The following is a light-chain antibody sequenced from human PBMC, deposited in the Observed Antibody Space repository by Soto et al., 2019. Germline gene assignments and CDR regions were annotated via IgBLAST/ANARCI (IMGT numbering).Light chain of an antibody. J-gene: IGLJ1*01. Sequence: QSALTQPPSASGFPGQSVTISCTGTSSDVGYYDYVSWYQQHPGKAPKLVIYEVTKRPSGVPDRVSASKSGNTASLTVSGLRAEDESDYYCSSYAGSNNFVFVSGTKLTVL. CDR1: SSDVGYYDY. V-gene: IGLV2-8*01. CDR3: SSYAGSNNFV. CDR2: EVT.